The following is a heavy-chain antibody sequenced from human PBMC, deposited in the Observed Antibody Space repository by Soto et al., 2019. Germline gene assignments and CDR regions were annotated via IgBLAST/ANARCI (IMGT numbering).Heavy chain of an antibody. CDR1: GFTFSNYA. V-gene: IGHV3-23*01. Sequence: EVQVLASGGGLVQPGGSLRLSCVASGFTFSNYAMSWVRRAPGKGLEWVSAISGAGGSTYYADSVKGRFTISRDNSKKFRDLQTNSLRAEDTAVHYCVKSPASTGYHNRFFDYWGQGTLVTVSS. J-gene: IGHJ4*02. CDR3: VKSPASTGYHNRFFDY. CDR2: ISGAGGST. D-gene: IGHD3-22*01.